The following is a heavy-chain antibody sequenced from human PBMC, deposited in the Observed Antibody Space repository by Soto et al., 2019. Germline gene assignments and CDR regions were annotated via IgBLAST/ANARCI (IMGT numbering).Heavy chain of an antibody. CDR1: GGSISSSSYY. V-gene: IGHV4-39*01. Sequence: ASETLSLTCTVSGGSISSSSYYWGWIRQPPGKGLEWIGSIYYSGSTYYNPSLKSRVTISVDTSKNQFSLKLSSVTAADTAVYYCARQWDIGVVPAAPNGLDPWGQGTLVTVSS. CDR2: IYYSGST. D-gene: IGHD2-2*01. J-gene: IGHJ5*02. CDR3: ARQWDIGVVPAAPNGLDP.